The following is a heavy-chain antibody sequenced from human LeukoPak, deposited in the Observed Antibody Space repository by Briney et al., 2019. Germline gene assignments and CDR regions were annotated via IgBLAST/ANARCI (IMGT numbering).Heavy chain of an antibody. D-gene: IGHD6-6*01. CDR3: ARAGVGIAAQPYYFDY. V-gene: IGHV3-21*01. J-gene: IGHJ4*02. Sequence: GGSLRLSCAASGFTFSSYSMNWVRQAPGKGLEWVSSISSSSSYIYCADSVKGRFTISRDNAKNSLYLQMNSLRAEDTAIYYCARAGVGIAAQPYYFDYWGQGTLVTVSS. CDR2: ISSSSSYI. CDR1: GFTFSSYS.